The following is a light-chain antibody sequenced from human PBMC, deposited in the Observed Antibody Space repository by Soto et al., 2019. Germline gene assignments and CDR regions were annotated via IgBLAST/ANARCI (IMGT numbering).Light chain of an antibody. CDR1: QSIRTD. Sequence: QSVLQERATLSCRASQSIRTDLAWYQQKSGQGPRLLIYDASTRATGIPARFSGSGSGTEFTLTISSLQSEDFAVYYCQQYNNWPPWTFGQGTKVDIK. J-gene: IGKJ1*01. V-gene: IGKV3D-15*01. CDR2: DAS. CDR3: QQYNNWPPWT.